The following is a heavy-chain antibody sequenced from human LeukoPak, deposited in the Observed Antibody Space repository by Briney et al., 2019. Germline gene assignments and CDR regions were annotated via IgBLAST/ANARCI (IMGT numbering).Heavy chain of an antibody. V-gene: IGHV3-30*02. Sequence: PGGSLRLSCGASGFTFSSYGMHWVGQAPGKGLEWVAFIRYDGSNKYYADSVKGRFTISRDNSKNTLYLQMNSLRAEDTAVYYCARGLGSPVPTWFDPWGQGTLVTVSS. D-gene: IGHD3-16*01. CDR2: IRYDGSNK. CDR1: GFTFSSYG. CDR3: ARGLGSPVPTWFDP. J-gene: IGHJ5*02.